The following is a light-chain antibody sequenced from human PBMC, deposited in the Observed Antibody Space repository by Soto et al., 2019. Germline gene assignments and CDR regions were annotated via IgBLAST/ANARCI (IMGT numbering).Light chain of an antibody. CDR1: SSDVGSYNL. V-gene: IGLV2-23*01. J-gene: IGLJ2*01. CDR2: EGS. CDR3: QLWDSNSDHVV. Sequence: QSALTQPASVSGSPGQSITISCTGTSSDVGSYNLVSWYQQHPGEAPKVMIYEGSKRPSGVSNRFSGSKSGNTAALTISGLQAEDEADYYCQLWDSNSDHVVFGGGTKLTVL.